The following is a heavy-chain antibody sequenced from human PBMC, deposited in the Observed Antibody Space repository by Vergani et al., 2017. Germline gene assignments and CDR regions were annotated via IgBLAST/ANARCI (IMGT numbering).Heavy chain of an antibody. Sequence: EVQLVESGGGVVQPGRSLRLSCAASGFTFDDYAMHWVRQAPGKGLEWVSGISWNSGSIGYADSVKGRFTISRDNAKNSLYLQMNSLRAEDTAVYYCARDSNRGTYLDYWGQGTLVTVSS. CDR2: ISWNSGSI. D-gene: IGHD7-27*01. CDR1: GFTFDDYA. J-gene: IGHJ4*02. CDR3: ARDSNRGTYLDY. V-gene: IGHV3-9*01.